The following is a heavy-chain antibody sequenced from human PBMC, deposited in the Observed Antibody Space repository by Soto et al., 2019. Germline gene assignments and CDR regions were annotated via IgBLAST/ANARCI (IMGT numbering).Heavy chain of an antibody. Sequence: GGSLTLARAAGGLTFSSWSMNLVRQAPGKGLEWVSYISSSSSTIYYADSVKGRFTISRDNAKNSLYLQMNSLRDEDTAVYYCARVRSFGAPGLYWYFDLWGRGTLVTVSS. CDR3: ARVRSFGAPGLYWYFDL. D-gene: IGHD3-10*01. CDR2: ISSSSSTI. V-gene: IGHV3-48*02. CDR1: GLTFSSWS. J-gene: IGHJ2*01.